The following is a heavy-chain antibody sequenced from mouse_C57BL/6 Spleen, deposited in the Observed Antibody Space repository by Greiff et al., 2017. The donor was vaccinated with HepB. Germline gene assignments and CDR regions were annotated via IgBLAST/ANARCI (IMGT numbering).Heavy chain of an antibody. V-gene: IGHV1-69*01. J-gene: IGHJ4*01. CDR1: GYTFTSYW. Sequence: QVQLQQPGAELVMPGASVKLSCKASGYTFTSYWMHWVKQRPGQGLEWIGEIDPSDSYTNYNQKFKGKSTLTVDKSSSTAYMQLSSLTSGDSAVYYCARGRLGYYAMDYWGQGTSVTVSS. CDR3: ARGRLGYYAMDY. CDR2: IDPSDSYT.